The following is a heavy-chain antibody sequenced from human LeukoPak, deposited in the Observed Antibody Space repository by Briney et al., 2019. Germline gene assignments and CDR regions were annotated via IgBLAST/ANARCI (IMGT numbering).Heavy chain of an antibody. J-gene: IGHJ5*02. CDR2: INPNSGGT. D-gene: IGHD1-7*01. CDR3: ARSITGTNP. V-gene: IGHV1-2*02. CDR1: GYTFTEYY. Sequence: WVNVSCKASGYTFTEYYMHGVRQAPGQGLEWMGWINPNSGGTNYAQKFQGRVTMTRDTSISTAYMELSRLRSDDTAVYYCARSITGTNPWGQGTLVTVSS.